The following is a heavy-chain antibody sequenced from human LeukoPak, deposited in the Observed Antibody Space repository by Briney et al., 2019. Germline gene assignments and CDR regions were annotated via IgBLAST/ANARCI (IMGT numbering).Heavy chain of an antibody. D-gene: IGHD3-3*01. Sequence: SETLSLTCTVSGGSISSQYWTWIRQPPGKGPEWIAYIDNRGNTNYNPSLRSRVTISIDTSKNQFSLKLSSVTAADTAVHYCARWGDGSGSYRGFDIWGQGTMVTVSS. V-gene: IGHV4-59*11. CDR2: IDNRGNT. CDR1: GGSISSQY. J-gene: IGHJ3*02. CDR3: ARWGDGSGSYRGFDI.